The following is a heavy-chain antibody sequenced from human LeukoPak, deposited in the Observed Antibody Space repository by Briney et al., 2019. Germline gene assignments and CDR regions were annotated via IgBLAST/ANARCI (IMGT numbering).Heavy chain of an antibody. Sequence: GGSLRLSCAASGFTFNNYWMSWVRQAPGKGLEWVANIKQDGSEKYYVDSVKGRFTISRDNAKNSLYLQMNSLRAEDTAVYYCARDRCSSTSCFLDYWGLGTPVTVSS. V-gene: IGHV3-7*04. CDR1: GFTFNNYW. CDR2: IKQDGSEK. J-gene: IGHJ4*02. CDR3: ARDRCSSTSCFLDY. D-gene: IGHD2-2*01.